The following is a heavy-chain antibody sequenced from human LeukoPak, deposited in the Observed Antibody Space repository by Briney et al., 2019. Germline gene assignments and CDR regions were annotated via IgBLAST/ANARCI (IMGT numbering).Heavy chain of an antibody. CDR3: ARRESEVLLWFGELLEYNWFDP. CDR2: ISSSSSYI. J-gene: IGHJ5*02. Sequence: GGSLRLSCAASGFTFSSYSMNWVCQAPGKGLEWVSSISSSSSYIYYADSVKGRFTISRDNAKNSLYLQMNSLRAEDTAVYYCARRESEVLLWFGELLEYNWFDPWGQGTLVTVSS. CDR1: GFTFSSYS. D-gene: IGHD3-10*01. V-gene: IGHV3-21*01.